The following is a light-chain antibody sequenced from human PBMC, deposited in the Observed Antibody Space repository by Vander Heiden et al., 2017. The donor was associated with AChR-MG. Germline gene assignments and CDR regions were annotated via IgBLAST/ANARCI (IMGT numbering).Light chain of an antibody. V-gene: IGLV2-23*02. CDR1: SSDVGSYNL. J-gene: IGLJ2*01. Sequence: QSDLTPPASASGSPGQSITISCTGTSSDVGSYNLVSWYQQHPGKAPKLMIYEVSKRPSGVSNRFSGSKSGNTASLTISGLQAEDEADYYCSSYAGSSTFVVFGGGTKLTVL. CDR3: SSYAGSSTFVV. CDR2: EVS.